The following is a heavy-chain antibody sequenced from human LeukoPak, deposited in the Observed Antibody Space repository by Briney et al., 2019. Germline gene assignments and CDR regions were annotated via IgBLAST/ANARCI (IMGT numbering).Heavy chain of an antibody. CDR1: GYTFTSYD. Sequence: GGSVQVSCQASGYTFTSYDINWVRQATGQGLEWMGWMNPNSGNTGYAQKFQGRVTMTRNTSISTAYMELSSLRSEDTAVYYCAREGYCSSTSCYTWFDPWGQGTLVTVSS. CDR3: AREGYCSSTSCYTWFDP. J-gene: IGHJ5*02. D-gene: IGHD2-2*02. V-gene: IGHV1-8*01. CDR2: MNPNSGNT.